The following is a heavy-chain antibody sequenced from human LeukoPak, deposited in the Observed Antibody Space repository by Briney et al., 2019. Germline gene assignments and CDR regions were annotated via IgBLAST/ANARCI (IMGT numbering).Heavy chain of an antibody. V-gene: IGHV7-4-1*02. CDR3: ARGTTVTTGNDYYYYYMDV. CDR2: INTNTGNP. J-gene: IGHJ6*03. CDR1: GYTFTDYY. Sequence: ASVKVSCKASGYTFTDYYMHWVRQAPGQGLEWMGWINTNTGNPTYAQGFTGRFVFSLDTSVSTAYLQISSLKAEDTAVYYCARGTTVTTGNDYYYYYMDVWGKGTTVTVSS. D-gene: IGHD4-17*01.